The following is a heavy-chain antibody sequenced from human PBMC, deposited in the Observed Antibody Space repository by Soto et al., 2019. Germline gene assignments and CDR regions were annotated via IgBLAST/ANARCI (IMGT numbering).Heavy chain of an antibody. D-gene: IGHD3-16*01. CDR2: INHSGST. J-gene: IGHJ6*02. CDR3: ARHNGPLYVGFYYDMDV. CDR1: GGSFSGYY. V-gene: IGHV4-34*01. Sequence: SETLSLTCAVYGGSFSGYYWSWIRQPPGKGLEWIGEINHSGSTNYNPSLKSRVTISVDTSKNQFSLKLSSVTAADTAVYYCARHNGPLYVGFYYDMDVWGQGTRVTVSS.